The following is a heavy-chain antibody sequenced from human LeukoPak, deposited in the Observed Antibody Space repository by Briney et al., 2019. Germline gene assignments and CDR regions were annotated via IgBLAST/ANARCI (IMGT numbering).Heavy chain of an antibody. Sequence: PSETLSLTCAVYGGSFSGYYWSWIRQPPGKGLEWIGEINHSGSTNYNPSLKSRVTISVDTSKNQFSLKLSSVTAADTAVYYCARHRYSGSSNFDYWGQGTLVTVSS. V-gene: IGHV4-34*01. CDR1: GGSFSGYY. CDR3: ARHRYSGSSNFDY. D-gene: IGHD1-26*01. CDR2: INHSGST. J-gene: IGHJ4*02.